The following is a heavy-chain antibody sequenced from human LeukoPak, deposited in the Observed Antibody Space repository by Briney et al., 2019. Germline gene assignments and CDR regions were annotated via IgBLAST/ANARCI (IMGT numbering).Heavy chain of an antibody. D-gene: IGHD3-22*01. V-gene: IGHV4-59*11. Sequence: SETLSLTCTVSGGSISSHYWSWIRQPPGKGLEWIGYIYYSGSTNYNPSLKSRVTISVDTSKNQFSLKLSSVTAADTAVYYCARVGLGGSGYYSNFDYWGQGTLVTVSS. CDR3: ARVGLGGSGYYSNFDY. J-gene: IGHJ4*02. CDR1: GGSISSHY. CDR2: IYYSGST.